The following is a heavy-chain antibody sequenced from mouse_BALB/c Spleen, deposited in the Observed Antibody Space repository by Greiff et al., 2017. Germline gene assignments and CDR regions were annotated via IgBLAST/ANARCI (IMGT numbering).Heavy chain of an antibody. CDR1: GFSLTGYC. CDR3: ACQGYKAYGYAMDY. J-gene: IGHJ4*01. Sequence: VKLVESGPGLVAPSQSLSITCTVSGFSLTGYCVNWVRQPPGKGLEWLGMIWGDGSTNYNTALKSRLSISTDNTKSQAFLIMNSLHTNDTTKYYCACQGYKAYGYAMDYWGQGTSVTVSS. D-gene: IGHD2-10*02. V-gene: IGHV2-6-7*01. CDR2: IWGDGST.